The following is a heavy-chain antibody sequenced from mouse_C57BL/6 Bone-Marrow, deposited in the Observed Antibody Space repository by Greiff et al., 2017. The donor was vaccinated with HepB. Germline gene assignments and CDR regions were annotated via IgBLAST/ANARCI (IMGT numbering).Heavy chain of an antibody. Sequence: QVQLQQPGAELVRPGTSVKLSCKASGYTFTSYWMHWVKQRPGQGLEWIGVIDPSDSYTNYNQKFKGKATLTVDTSSSTAYMQLSSLTSEDSAVYYCAKPTYYSFAIDGWGQRTSVTVST. V-gene: IGHV1-59*01. CDR1: GYTFTSYW. CDR3: AKPTYYSFAIDG. J-gene: IGHJ4*01. CDR2: IDPSDSYT. D-gene: IGHD5-5*01.